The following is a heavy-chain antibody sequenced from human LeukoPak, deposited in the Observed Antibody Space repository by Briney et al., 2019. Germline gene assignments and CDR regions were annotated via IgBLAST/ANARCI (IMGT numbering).Heavy chain of an antibody. CDR3: ASPKDRYYDSSGGGYAFDI. V-gene: IGHV5-51*01. J-gene: IGHJ3*02. CDR1: GYSFTSYW. D-gene: IGHD3-22*01. CDR2: IYPGDSDT. Sequence: GESLKISCEGSGYSFTSYWIGWVRQMPGKGLEWMGIIYPGDSDTRYSPSFQGQVTISADKSISTAYLQWSSLKASDTAMYYCASPKDRYYDSSGGGYAFDIWGQGTMVTVSS.